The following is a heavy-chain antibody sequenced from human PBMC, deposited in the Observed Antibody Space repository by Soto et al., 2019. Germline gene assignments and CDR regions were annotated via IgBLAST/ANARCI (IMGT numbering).Heavy chain of an antibody. J-gene: IGHJ6*02. V-gene: IGHV4-59*08. Sequence: QVQLQASGPGRVRPSDPLSLPGPFPGTSSGTYTWGWIRQPPGKRLEWIGYIYSNGGTSYNPALKSRVTISADTSTKQFSLRLSSVTAADTAVYYCVRQGIGALHGLVDVWGQGTTVTVSS. CDR3: VRQGIGALHGLVDV. CDR2: IYSNGGT. CDR1: GTSSGTYT. D-gene: IGHD1-26*01.